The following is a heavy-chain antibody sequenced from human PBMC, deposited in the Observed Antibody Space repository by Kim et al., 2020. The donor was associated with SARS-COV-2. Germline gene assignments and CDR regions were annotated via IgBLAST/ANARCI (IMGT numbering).Heavy chain of an antibody. Sequence: GGSLRLSCAASGFTFSSYDMHWVRQATGKGLEWVSAIGTAGDTYYPGSVKGRFTISRENAKNSLYLQMNSLRAGDTAVYYCARAVDIEDGMDVWGQGTTVTVSS. J-gene: IGHJ6*02. V-gene: IGHV3-13*04. CDR3: ARAVDIEDGMDV. D-gene: IGHD5-12*01. CDR1: GFTFSSYD. CDR2: IGTAGDT.